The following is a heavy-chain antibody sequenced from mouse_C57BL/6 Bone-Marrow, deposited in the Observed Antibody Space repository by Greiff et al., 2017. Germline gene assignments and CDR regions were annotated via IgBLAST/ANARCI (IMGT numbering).Heavy chain of an antibody. CDR1: GFNIKDYY. J-gene: IGHJ2*01. D-gene: IGHD1-1*01. CDR3: TTAAFYGSSASCCDY. Sequence: VQLQQSGAELVRPGASVKLSCTASGFNIKDYYMHWVKQRPEQGLGWIGRIVPEDGDTEYAPKFQGKATMTADTSSNTAYLQLISLTSEDTAVYYCTTAAFYGSSASCCDYWGQGTTPTVSS. CDR2: IVPEDGDT. V-gene: IGHV14-1*01.